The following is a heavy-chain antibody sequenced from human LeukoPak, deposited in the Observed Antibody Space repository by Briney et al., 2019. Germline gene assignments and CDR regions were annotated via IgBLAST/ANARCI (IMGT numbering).Heavy chain of an antibody. CDR2: ISSTSSTK. Sequence: GGSLRLSCAASEFTFSSHSMNWVRQAPGKGLEWISYISSTSSTKYYADSVKGRFTISRDNSKNTLYLQMNSLRAEDTAVYYCARDGAVVPAATTAVYAEYGMDVWGQGTTVTVSS. J-gene: IGHJ6*02. CDR3: ARDGAVVPAATTAVYAEYGMDV. D-gene: IGHD2-2*01. V-gene: IGHV3-48*01. CDR1: EFTFSSHS.